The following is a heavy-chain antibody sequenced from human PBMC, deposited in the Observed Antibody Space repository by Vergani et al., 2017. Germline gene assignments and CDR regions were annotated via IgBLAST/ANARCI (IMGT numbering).Heavy chain of an antibody. CDR3: ARGGKGIIMVVPSTHL. CDR2: ISYDGTEK. D-gene: IGHD2-15*01. J-gene: IGHJ4*02. CDR1: GFSFGNYA. V-gene: IGHV3-30-3*01. Sequence: QVKLEESGGGVVQPGRSLRLSCAASGFSFGNYAMHWVRQAPGKGLEWVGVISYDGTEKKDADSVNGRFTISRDNSKKMMSLQMNSLRVEDTAVYYCARGGKGIIMVVPSTHLWGQGTQVSVS.